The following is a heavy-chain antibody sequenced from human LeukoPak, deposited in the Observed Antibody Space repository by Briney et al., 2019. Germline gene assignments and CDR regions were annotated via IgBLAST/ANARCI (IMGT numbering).Heavy chain of an antibody. Sequence: GGSLRLSCAVSGFTFSGYYMSWIRKAPGKGLGLVSYISSSGSTIYYADSVKGRFTISRDNAKNSLYLQMNSLRAEDTAVYYCAREYNGWPYYFDYWGQGTLVTVSS. CDR3: AREYNGWPYYFDY. V-gene: IGHV3-11*04. CDR2: ISSSGSTI. D-gene: IGHD6-19*01. J-gene: IGHJ4*02. CDR1: GFTFSGYY.